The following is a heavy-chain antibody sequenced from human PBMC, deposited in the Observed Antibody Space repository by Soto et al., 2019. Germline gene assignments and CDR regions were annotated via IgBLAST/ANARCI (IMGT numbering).Heavy chain of an antibody. CDR2: IYHSGST. Sequence: QVQLQESGPGLVKPSGTLSLTCAVSGGSISSSNWWSWVRQPPGKGLEWIGEIYHSGSTNYNPSLQSRVTISVDKSKNQFSLKLSSVTSADTAVYYCARVGYVWGSYRYFDYWGQGTLVTVSS. CDR1: GGSISSSNW. D-gene: IGHD3-16*02. CDR3: ARVGYVWGSYRYFDY. J-gene: IGHJ4*02. V-gene: IGHV4-4*02.